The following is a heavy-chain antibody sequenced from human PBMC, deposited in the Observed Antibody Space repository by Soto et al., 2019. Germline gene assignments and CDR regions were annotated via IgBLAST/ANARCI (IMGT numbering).Heavy chain of an antibody. Sequence: SETLSLTCAVSGGSISSSNWWSWVRQPPGKGLGWIGEIYHSGSTNYNPSLKSRVTISVDKSKNQFSLKLSSVTAADTAVYYCARSQGSYSGHGVFDYWGQGTLVTVSS. CDR1: GGSISSSNW. D-gene: IGHD5-12*01. V-gene: IGHV4-4*02. CDR3: ARSQGSYSGHGVFDY. CDR2: IYHSGST. J-gene: IGHJ4*02.